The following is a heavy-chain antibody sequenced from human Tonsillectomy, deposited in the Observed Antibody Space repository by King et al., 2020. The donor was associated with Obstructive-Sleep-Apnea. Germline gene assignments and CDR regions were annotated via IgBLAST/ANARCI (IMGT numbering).Heavy chain of an antibody. CDR2: ISSSSSYI. D-gene: IGHD3-22*01. Sequence: VQLVESGGGLVKPGGSLRLSCAASGFTFSSYSMNWVRHAPGKGLEWFSSISSSSSYIYYADSVKGRFTLSRDNAKNSLYLQMNSLRAEDTAVYYCARDPVDSSGYYAGWFDPWGQGTLVTVSS. CDR1: GFTFSSYS. CDR3: ARDPVDSSGYYAGWFDP. V-gene: IGHV3-21*01. J-gene: IGHJ5*02.